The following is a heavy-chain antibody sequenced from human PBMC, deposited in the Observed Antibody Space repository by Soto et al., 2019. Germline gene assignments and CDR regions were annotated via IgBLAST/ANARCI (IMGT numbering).Heavy chain of an antibody. V-gene: IGHV3-74*01. D-gene: IGHD3-10*01. J-gene: IGHJ3*02. CDR2: INSDGSTI. CDR1: GFNFGPFW. CDR3: ARDRGYPDSFDI. Sequence: GGSLRLSCAASGFNFGPFWMHWVRQVPGKGLVWVSHINSDGSTIVYADSVKGRFTISRDNAKSTLFLQMNSLRVEDTAVYYCARDRGYPDSFDIWGQGTMVTVSS.